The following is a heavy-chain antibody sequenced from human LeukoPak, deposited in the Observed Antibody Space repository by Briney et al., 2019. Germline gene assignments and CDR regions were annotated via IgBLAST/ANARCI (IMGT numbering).Heavy chain of an antibody. J-gene: IGHJ4*02. Sequence: GGSLRLSCAASGFTFSSYAMSWVRQAPGKGLEWVSAISGSSDTTYYADSVKGRFTISRDNYKNTLYLQMNSLRAEDTAVYYCANREGGYTYDPFDYWGQGTLVTVSS. V-gene: IGHV3-23*01. CDR1: GFTFSSYA. CDR3: ANREGGYTYDPFDY. CDR2: ISGSSDTT. D-gene: IGHD5-18*01.